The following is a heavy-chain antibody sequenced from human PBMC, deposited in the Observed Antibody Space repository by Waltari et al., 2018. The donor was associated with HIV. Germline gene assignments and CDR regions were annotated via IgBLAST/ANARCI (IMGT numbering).Heavy chain of an antibody. CDR2: MKQYGSEN. CDR3: ASDSVFLYLTFVY. D-gene: IGHD3-3*01. CDR1: GFTFSSYW. J-gene: IGHJ4*02. V-gene: IGHV3-7*01. Sequence: EVQLVESGGGLVQPGGSLRLSCAASGFTFSSYWMSWVRQAPGKGLEWVFNMKQYGSENYYVDFVKGRFTISRDNAKYSLYLQMISLSVEDMSVYYCASDSVFLYLTFVYWGQGTLVTVSS.